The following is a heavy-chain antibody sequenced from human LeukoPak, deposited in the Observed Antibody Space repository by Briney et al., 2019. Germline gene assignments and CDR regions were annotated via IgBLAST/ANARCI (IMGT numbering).Heavy chain of an antibody. CDR3: ARGGARYLDS. V-gene: IGHV3-7*01. Sequence: GGSLRLSCVASGFDFTSYTMSWVRQAPGKGLEWVAKMKEDGSDIYYVDSVKGQFTICRDNAKNSLCLQMSSLRAEDTAIYYCARGGARYLDSWGQGTLVTVSS. CDR2: MKEDGSDI. J-gene: IGHJ5*02. D-gene: IGHD3-9*01. CDR1: GFDFTSYT.